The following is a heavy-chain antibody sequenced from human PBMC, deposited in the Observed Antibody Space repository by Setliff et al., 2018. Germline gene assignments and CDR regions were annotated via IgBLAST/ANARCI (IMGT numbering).Heavy chain of an antibody. V-gene: IGHV4-39*07. J-gene: IGHJ4*02. CDR3: ARGGTFRYFDF. D-gene: IGHD5-12*01. CDR2: IYYRGTA. Sequence: SETLSLTCTVSGASLSSGTYYWGWIRQPPGKGLEWIGRIYYRGTANYSPSLRSRLTISVDTSKNQFSLKLRSVTAADTAVYYCARGGTFRYFDFWGQGAPVTVSS. CDR1: GASLSSGTYY.